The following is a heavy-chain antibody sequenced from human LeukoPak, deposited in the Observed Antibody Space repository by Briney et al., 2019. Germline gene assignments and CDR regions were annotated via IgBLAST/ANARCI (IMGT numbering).Heavy chain of an antibody. J-gene: IGHJ5*02. V-gene: IGHV1-18*01. Sequence: ASVKVSCAASGYTFTSYGISWVRQASGQGLEWMGWISAYNGNTNYAQKVQGRVTMTTDTSTSTAYMELRSLRAEDTAVYYCARDPGVGALRIYNRFDPWGQGTLVTVSS. CDR1: GYTFTSYG. D-gene: IGHD1-26*01. CDR3: ARDPGVGALRIYNRFDP. CDR2: ISAYNGNT.